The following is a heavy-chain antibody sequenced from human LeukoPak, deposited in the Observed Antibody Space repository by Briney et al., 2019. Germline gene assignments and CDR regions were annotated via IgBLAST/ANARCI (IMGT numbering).Heavy chain of an antibody. V-gene: IGHV1-69*02. J-gene: IGHJ6*03. CDR3: ARRVFDLWSGQTSKYYYYYMDV. Sequence: SVKVSCKASGGTFSSYTISWVRQAPGQGLEWMGRIIPILGIANYAQKFQGRVTITADKSTSTAYMELSSLRSEDTAVYYCARRVFDLWSGQTSKYYYYYMDVWGKGTTVTVSS. CDR2: IIPILGIA. D-gene: IGHD3-3*01. CDR1: GGTFSSYT.